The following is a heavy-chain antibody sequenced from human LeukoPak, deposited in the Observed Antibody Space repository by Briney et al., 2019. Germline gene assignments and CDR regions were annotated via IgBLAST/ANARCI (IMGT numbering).Heavy chain of an antibody. Sequence: ASETLSLTCAVYGGSFSGYYWSWIRQPPGKGPEWIGEINHSGSTNYNPSLKSRVTISVDTSKNQFSLKLSSVTAADTAVYYCARGHGITMVRGVIDWFDPWGQGTLVTVSS. D-gene: IGHD3-10*01. J-gene: IGHJ5*02. V-gene: IGHV4-34*01. CDR1: GGSFSGYY. CDR2: INHSGST. CDR3: ARGHGITMVRGVIDWFDP.